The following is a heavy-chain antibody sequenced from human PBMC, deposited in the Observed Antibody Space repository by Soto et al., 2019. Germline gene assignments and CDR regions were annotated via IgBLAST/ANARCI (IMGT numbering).Heavy chain of an antibody. CDR2: IHYGGST. V-gene: IGHV4-59*01. CDR3: ARGPCRSATCYRGWFDP. Sequence: QVQLQESGPGLVKPSETLSLNCTVSGGSIGTYYWSWIRQPPGKRLEWIAYIHYGGSTNYNPSLKSRVTLSLDTSKNHFSLKLNSVTAADTAVYYCARGPCRSATCYRGWFDPWGQGVLVTVSP. J-gene: IGHJ5*02. CDR1: GGSIGTYY. D-gene: IGHD2-2*01.